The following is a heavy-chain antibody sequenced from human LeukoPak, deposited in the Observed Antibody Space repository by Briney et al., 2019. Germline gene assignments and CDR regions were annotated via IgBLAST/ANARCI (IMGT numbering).Heavy chain of an antibody. J-gene: IGHJ2*01. CDR1: GFTFSSYW. CDR3: ARDASPGYFDL. V-gene: IGHV3-74*01. Sequence: GGSLRLSCAVSGFTFSSYWMHWVRHSPGKGLAWVSRITSDGSAIDYADSVRGRFTVSRDNAKNTLFLHMDSLRVEDTAVYYCARDASPGYFDLWGRGTLVTVSS. CDR2: ITSDGSAI.